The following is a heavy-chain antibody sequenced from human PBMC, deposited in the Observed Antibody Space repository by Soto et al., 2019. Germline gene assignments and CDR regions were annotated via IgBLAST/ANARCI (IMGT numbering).Heavy chain of an antibody. CDR3: ARDVWVYGSNIGHNWFAP. CDR2: TYYRSKCYN. CDR1: GDSVSSNSAA. D-gene: IGHD3-10*01. J-gene: IGHJ5*02. Sequence: SQTLSLTGAISGDSVSSNSAAWNWIRQSPSRGLEWLGRTYYRSKCYNDYAVSVKSRITINPDTSKNHFSLQLNSVTPEDTALYYCARDVWVYGSNIGHNWFAPWGQGTLVTVSS. V-gene: IGHV6-1*01.